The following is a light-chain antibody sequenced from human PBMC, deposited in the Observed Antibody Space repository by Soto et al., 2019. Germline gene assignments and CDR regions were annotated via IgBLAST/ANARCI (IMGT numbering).Light chain of an antibody. Sequence: EIVLTQSPGTLSLSPGERATLSCRASQSLGSSQLAWYQQKPGQAPKVLIYGASSRATGIPDRFSGSGSGTDFNLTIDRLEPEDFAVYYCEQYGDWRTFGQGTMVEIK. V-gene: IGKV3-20*01. CDR2: GAS. J-gene: IGKJ1*01. CDR1: QSLGSSQ. CDR3: EQYGDWRT.